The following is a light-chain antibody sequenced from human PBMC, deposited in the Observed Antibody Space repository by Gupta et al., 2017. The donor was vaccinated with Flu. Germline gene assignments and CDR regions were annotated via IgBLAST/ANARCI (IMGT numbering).Light chain of an antibody. CDR1: QGIRDD. V-gene: IGKV1-17*01. J-gene: IGKJ4*01. CDR3: RQDNTLPRT. Sequence: DIHMTQTPSSLSASVGDRVTITCRASQGIRDDLGWFQQKPGKAPKRLIYGASNLESGVPSRFSGSGSGTEFTLTISSLQPEYFTTYYCRQDNTLPRTFGGGTKVHIK. CDR2: GAS.